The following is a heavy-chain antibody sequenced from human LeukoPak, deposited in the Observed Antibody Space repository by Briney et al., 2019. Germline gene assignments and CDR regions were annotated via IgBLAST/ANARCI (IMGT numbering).Heavy chain of an antibody. J-gene: IGHJ4*02. CDR1: GGSIRSYY. V-gene: IGHV4-59*01. Sequence: SETLSLTCTVSGGSIRSYYWSWIRQPPGKGLEWIGYIYYSGSTNYNPALKSRVTISVDTSKNQFSLKLSSVTAADTAVYYCARGGGSTDYYDSSGYFWGQGTLVTVSS. CDR2: IYYSGST. D-gene: IGHD3-22*01. CDR3: ARGGGSTDYYDSSGYF.